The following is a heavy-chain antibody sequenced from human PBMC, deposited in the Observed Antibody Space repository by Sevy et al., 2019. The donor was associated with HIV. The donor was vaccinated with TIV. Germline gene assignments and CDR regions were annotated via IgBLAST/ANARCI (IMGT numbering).Heavy chain of an antibody. CDR3: ARGGIAVAGPYFDY. CDR1: GGTFSCYA. CDR2: IIPIFGTA. Sequence: ASVKVSCKASGGTFSCYAISWVRQAPGQGLEWMGGIIPIFGTANYAQKFQGRVTIIADKSTSTAYMDLSSLRSEDTAVYYCARGGIAVAGPYFDYWGQGTLVTVSS. J-gene: IGHJ4*02. D-gene: IGHD6-19*01. V-gene: IGHV1-69*06.